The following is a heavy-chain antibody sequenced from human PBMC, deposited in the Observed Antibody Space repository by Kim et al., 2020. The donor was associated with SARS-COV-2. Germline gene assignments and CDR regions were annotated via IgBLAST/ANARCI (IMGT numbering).Heavy chain of an antibody. CDR3: ARDPSKSRLSGSSSDTPIDY. J-gene: IGHJ4*02. CDR1: GFTFSSYA. V-gene: IGHV3-30*04. Sequence: GGSLRLSCAASGFTFSSYAMHWVRQAPGKGLEWVAVISYDGSNKYYVDSVKGRFTISRDNSKNTLYLQMNSLRAEDTAVYYCARDPSKSRLSGSSSDTPIDYWGQGTLVTVSS. CDR2: ISYDGSNK. D-gene: IGHD6-6*01.